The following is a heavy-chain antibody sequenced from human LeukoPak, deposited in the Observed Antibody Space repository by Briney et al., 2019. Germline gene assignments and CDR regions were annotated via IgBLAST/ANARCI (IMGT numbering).Heavy chain of an antibody. CDR3: ASILAYDFWSGYPLLGMDV. V-gene: IGHV3-53*04. Sequence: SGGSLRLSCAASGFSFSSYALSWVRQAPGKGLEWVSVIYSGGSTYYADSVKGRFTISRHNSKNTLYLQMNSLRAEDTAVYYCASILAYDFWSGYPLLGMDVWGQGTTVTVSS. CDR2: IYSGGST. J-gene: IGHJ6*02. D-gene: IGHD3-3*01. CDR1: GFSFSSYA.